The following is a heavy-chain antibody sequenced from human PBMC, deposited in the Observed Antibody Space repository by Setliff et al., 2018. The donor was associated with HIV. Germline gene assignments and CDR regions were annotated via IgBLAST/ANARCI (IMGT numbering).Heavy chain of an antibody. V-gene: IGHV3-23*01. Sequence: GGSLRLSCEASGFTLRSYAMYWVRQAPGKGLEWVAGISGAGATTYYADSVKGRFTISRDNSKDTLYLQMNSLRAEDTAVYYCTKKGPKGQWLVDLYFDSWGQGTLVTVSS. J-gene: IGHJ4*02. CDR1: GFTLRSYA. CDR2: ISGAGATT. D-gene: IGHD6-19*01. CDR3: TKKGPKGQWLVDLYFDS.